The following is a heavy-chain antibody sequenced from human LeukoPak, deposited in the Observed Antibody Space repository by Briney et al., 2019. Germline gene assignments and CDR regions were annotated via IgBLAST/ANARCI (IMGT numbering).Heavy chain of an antibody. CDR3: TTGYLTWSS. D-gene: IGHD1-14*01. J-gene: IGHJ4*02. CDR1: GFTFSNAW. V-gene: IGHV3-15*01. Sequence: GGSLRLSCAASGFTFSNAWMNWVRQAPGKGLGWVGRIKSNTDGGTADFATPVKGRFTISRDGSKNTLYLQMNSLKTEDTAVYYCTTGYLTWSSWGQGTLVIVSS. CDR2: IKSNTDGGTA.